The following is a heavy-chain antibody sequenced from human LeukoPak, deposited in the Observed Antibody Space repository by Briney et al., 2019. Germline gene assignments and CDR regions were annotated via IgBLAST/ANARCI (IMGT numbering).Heavy chain of an antibody. CDR1: GGSISSYY. Sequence: PSETLSLTCIVSGGSISSYYWSWIRQPPGKGLEWIGYIYYSGSTNYNPSLKSRVTMSVDTSKNQFSLKLSSVTAADTAVYYCARTGYYYAGSAYYYTDYWGQGTLVTVSS. D-gene: IGHD3-22*01. CDR3: ARTGYYYAGSAYYYTDY. CDR2: IYYSGST. J-gene: IGHJ4*02. V-gene: IGHV4-59*12.